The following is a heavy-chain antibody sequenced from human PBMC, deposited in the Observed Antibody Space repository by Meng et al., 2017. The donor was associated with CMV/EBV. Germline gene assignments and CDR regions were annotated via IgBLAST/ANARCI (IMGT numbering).Heavy chain of an antibody. D-gene: IGHD2-2*02. Sequence: GESLKISCVASGFTFSTSWIHWVRQAPGKGPVWVSIINPDGRITRYVDSVKGRFTISRDNAKNTLFLQMNSLRADDTAVYYCARDGGYCSSTSCYNSSSWHLDYWGQGTLVTVSS. V-gene: IGHV3-74*01. CDR2: INPDGRIT. CDR3: ARDGGYCSSTSCYNSSSWHLDY. J-gene: IGHJ4*02. CDR1: GFTFSTSW.